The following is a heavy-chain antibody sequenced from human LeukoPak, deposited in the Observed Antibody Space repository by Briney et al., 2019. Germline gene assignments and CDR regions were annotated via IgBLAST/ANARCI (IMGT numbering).Heavy chain of an antibody. CDR2: ISSSSSTI. CDR1: GFTFSSYS. V-gene: IGHV3-48*04. CDR3: ARGSPTMVRGVIPYYFDY. J-gene: IGHJ4*02. D-gene: IGHD3-10*01. Sequence: GGSLRLSCAASGFTFSSYSMNWVRQAPGKGLEWVSYISSSSSTIYYADSVKGRFTISRDNAKNSLYLQMNSLRAEDTAVYYCARGSPTMVRGVIPYYFDYWGQGTLVTVSS.